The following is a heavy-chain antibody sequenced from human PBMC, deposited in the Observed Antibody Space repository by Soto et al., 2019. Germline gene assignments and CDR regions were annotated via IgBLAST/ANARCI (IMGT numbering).Heavy chain of an antibody. Sequence: ASVKVSCKASGYTFTSYGISWVRQAPGQGLEWMGWISAYNGNTNYAQKLQGRVTMTTDTSTSTAYMELRSLRSDDTAVYYCASDLNYYYDSSGYYYYYYGMDVWGQGTTVTVSS. V-gene: IGHV1-18*01. CDR1: GYTFTSYG. CDR3: ASDLNYYYDSSGYYYYYYGMDV. CDR2: ISAYNGNT. J-gene: IGHJ6*02. D-gene: IGHD3-22*01.